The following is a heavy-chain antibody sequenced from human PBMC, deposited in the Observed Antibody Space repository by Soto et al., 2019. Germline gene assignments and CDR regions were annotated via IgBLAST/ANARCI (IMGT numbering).Heavy chain of an antibody. Sequence: EAQLVESGGGLVQPGGSLRLSCGASGFNFNSYEMIWVRQAPGKGLEWVSHISGSGSTIYYADSVKGRFTISRDNAKNSLYLQMNSLRAEDTAVYFCARVEDTAITYGIDVWGQGTTVTVSS. CDR1: GFNFNSYE. V-gene: IGHV3-48*03. CDR2: ISGSGSTI. J-gene: IGHJ6*02. D-gene: IGHD5-18*01. CDR3: ARVEDTAITYGIDV.